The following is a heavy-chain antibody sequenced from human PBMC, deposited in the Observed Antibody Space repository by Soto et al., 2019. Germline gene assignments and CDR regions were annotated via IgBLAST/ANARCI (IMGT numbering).Heavy chain of an antibody. V-gene: IGHV4-39*01. CDR2: IYYNGSA. CDR3: ARHRIVVVAVANPNWFDS. J-gene: IGHJ5*01. CDR1: SGSISSSLYY. D-gene: IGHD2-15*01. Sequence: ERLSRTGTVASGSISSSLYYGGWIRQSPGKGLERIGSIYYNGSAYYNPSLKSRVTISVDTSKYQFSLKVHSVTAADTPVYYRARHRIVVVAVANPNWFDSWGQGTMVTV.